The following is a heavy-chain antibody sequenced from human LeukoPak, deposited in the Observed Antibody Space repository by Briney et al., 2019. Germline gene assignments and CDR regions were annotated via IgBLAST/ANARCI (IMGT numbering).Heavy chain of an antibody. CDR1: GGSISSGSYY. J-gene: IGHJ6*03. CDR3: ARDRFPNYYMDV. V-gene: IGHV4-61*02. Sequence: SQTLSLTCTVSGGSISSGSYYWSWIRQPAGKGLEWIGRIYTSGSTNYNPSLKSRVTISVDTSKNQFYLKLSSVTAADTAVYYCARDRFPNYYMDVWGKGTTVTVSS. D-gene: IGHD3-10*01. CDR2: IYTSGST.